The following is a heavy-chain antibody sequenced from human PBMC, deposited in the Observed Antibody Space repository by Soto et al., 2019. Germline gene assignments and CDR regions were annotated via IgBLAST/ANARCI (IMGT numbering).Heavy chain of an antibody. D-gene: IGHD4-17*01. CDR2: ISYDGSNK. V-gene: IGHV3-30-3*01. CDR3: ARDEDGDYGYYGMDV. J-gene: IGHJ6*02. Sequence: QVQLVESGGGVVQPGRSLRLSCAASGFTFSSYAMHWVRQAPGKGLEWVAVISYDGSNKYYADSVKGRFTISRDNSKNTLYLQMNRLRAEDTAVYYWARDEDGDYGYYGMDVWGQGTTVTVSS. CDR1: GFTFSSYA.